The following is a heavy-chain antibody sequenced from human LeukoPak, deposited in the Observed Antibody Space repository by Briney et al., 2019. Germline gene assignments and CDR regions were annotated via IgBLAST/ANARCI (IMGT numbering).Heavy chain of an antibody. J-gene: IGHJ4*02. D-gene: IGHD6-19*01. CDR2: IKQFGKEK. CDR1: GFTFSIYW. CDR3: ANGHYSSGWYDGLGY. Sequence: GRSMRLSCAAYGFTFSIYWMSWVRQAAGKGLEWVANIKQFGKEKYYVGSVKERLTISRNNAKNSLSLQMSRLRAEDTAVYYCANGHYSSGWYDGLGYWGQGTLVTVSS. V-gene: IGHV3-7*01.